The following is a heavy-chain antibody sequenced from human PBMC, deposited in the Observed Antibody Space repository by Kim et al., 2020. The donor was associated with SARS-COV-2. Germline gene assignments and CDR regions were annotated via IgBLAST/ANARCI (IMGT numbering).Heavy chain of an antibody. CDR2: ISYHGSNK. V-gene: IGHV3-30-3*01. CDR3: ARGPYDSSGYDY. CDR1: GFTFSSYA. J-gene: IGHJ4*02. D-gene: IGHD3-22*01. Sequence: GGSLRLSCAASGFTFSSYAMHWVRQAPGKGLEWVAVISYHGSNKYYADSVKGRFTISRDNSKNTLYLQMNSLRAEDTAVYYCARGPYDSSGYDYWGQGTLVTVSS.